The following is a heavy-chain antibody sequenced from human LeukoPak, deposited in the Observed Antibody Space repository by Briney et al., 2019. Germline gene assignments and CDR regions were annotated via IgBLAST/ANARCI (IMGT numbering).Heavy chain of an antibody. CDR3: ATDRGGWTT. CDR1: GFTFSSYL. V-gene: IGHV3-74*01. J-gene: IGHJ5*02. CDR2: ITGDGSNT. Sequence: PEGSLRLSCAASGFTFSSYLMHWVRQAPGKGLVWVSRITGDGSNTLYADSVQGRFTISRDNAKNTVYLQMNSLRAEDTAVYYCATDRGGWTTWGQGTLVTVSS. D-gene: IGHD3-10*01.